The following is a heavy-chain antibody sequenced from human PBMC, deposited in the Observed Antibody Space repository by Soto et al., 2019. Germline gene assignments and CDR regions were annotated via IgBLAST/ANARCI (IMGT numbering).Heavy chain of an antibody. D-gene: IGHD6-19*01. CDR2: VSHDGSNK. CDR1: GFSFSSCA. J-gene: IGHJ4*02. V-gene: IGHV3-30-3*01. Sequence: QVQLVESGGGVVQPGRSLRLSCAASGFSFSSCAMHWVRQAPGKGLEWVAVVSHDGSNKYYADSVKGRVPISRDNSINTVYLQLNSLRAEDTAVYYCARVSIAVAGIAYYFDYWGQGTLVTVSS. CDR3: ARVSIAVAGIAYYFDY.